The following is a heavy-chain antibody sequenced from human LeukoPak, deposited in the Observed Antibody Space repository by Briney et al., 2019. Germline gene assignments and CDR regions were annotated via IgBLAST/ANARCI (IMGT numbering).Heavy chain of an antibody. J-gene: IGHJ4*02. CDR2: IYFNGYT. Sequence: PSQTLSLTCTVSGGSISNSDYYRSWIRQSPGKGLEWVGYIYFNGYTYYSPSLRSRLAISIDTSKNHFSLNLTSVTAADTAVYYCARVANGDYFDFWGQGTLVTVSS. CDR3: ARVANGDYFDF. V-gene: IGHV4-30-4*01. CDR1: GGSISNSDYY. D-gene: IGHD4-17*01.